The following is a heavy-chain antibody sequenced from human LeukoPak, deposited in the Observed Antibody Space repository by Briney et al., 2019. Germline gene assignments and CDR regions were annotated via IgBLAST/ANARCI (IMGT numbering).Heavy chain of an antibody. V-gene: IGHV1-8*01. D-gene: IGHD2-21*02. J-gene: IGHJ4*02. Sequence: GASVKVSCKASGYTFTSYDINWVRQATGQGLEWMGWMNPNSGNTGYAQKFQGRVTMTRNTSISTVYMELSSLRSEDTAVYYCARAYCGGDCYPFDYWGQGTLVTVSS. CDR3: ARAYCGGDCYPFDY. CDR1: GYTFTSYD. CDR2: MNPNSGNT.